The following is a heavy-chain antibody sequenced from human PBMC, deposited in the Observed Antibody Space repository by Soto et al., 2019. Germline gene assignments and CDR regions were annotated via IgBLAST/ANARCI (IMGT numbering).Heavy chain of an antibody. Sequence: ASVKVSCKTSGYTFSTYDINWVRQATGQGLEWMGWMSPDSGHTGYAQSFQGRVTMTWNISISTAYMELTSLRSEDTAVYYCATDQPRGYSYGYWGQGTLVTVSS. CDR3: ATDQPRGYSYGY. CDR1: GYTFSTYD. D-gene: IGHD5-18*01. J-gene: IGHJ4*02. V-gene: IGHV1-8*01. CDR2: MSPDSGHT.